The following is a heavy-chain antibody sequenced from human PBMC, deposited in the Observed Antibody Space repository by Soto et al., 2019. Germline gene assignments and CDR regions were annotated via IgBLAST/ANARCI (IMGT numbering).Heavy chain of an antibody. CDR2: IYYSGST. J-gene: IGHJ3*02. CDR1: GGSISSGGYY. CDR3: ARDGERGYSAGAFDI. V-gene: IGHV4-31*03. D-gene: IGHD5-12*01. Sequence: SETLSLTCTVSGGSISSGGYYWSWIRQHPEKGLEWIGYIYYSGSTYYNPSLKSRVTISVDTSKNQFSLKLSSVTAADTAVYYCARDGERGYSAGAFDIWGQGTMVTVSS.